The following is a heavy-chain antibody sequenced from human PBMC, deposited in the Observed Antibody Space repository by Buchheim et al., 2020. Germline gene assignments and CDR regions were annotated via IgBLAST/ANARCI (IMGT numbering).Heavy chain of an antibody. CDR2: IYYSGST. J-gene: IGHJ2*01. Sequence: QVQLQESGPGLVKPSQTLSLTCTVSGGSISSRGYYWSWIRQHPGKGLEWIGYIYYSGSTYYNPSLKSRVTISVDTSKNQFSLTRSSLTAAATAVYYCARDTILIQLWPPKEAGRYFDLWGRG. V-gene: IGHV4-31*03. CDR1: GGSISSRGYY. D-gene: IGHD5-18*01. CDR3: ARDTILIQLWPPKEAGRYFDL.